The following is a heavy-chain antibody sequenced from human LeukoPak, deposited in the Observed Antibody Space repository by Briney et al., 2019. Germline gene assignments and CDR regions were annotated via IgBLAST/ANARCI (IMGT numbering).Heavy chain of an antibody. CDR1: GGSISGTNW. D-gene: IGHD2-15*01. CDR2: ISLAGQT. V-gene: IGHV4-4*02. Sequence: PSGTLSLTCGVSGGSISGTNWWSWVRQPPGQGLEWIREISLAGQTNYNPSLNGRVTMSLDKSSNQLSLHLTSVTAADASVYFCARGFCRGESCYSGEYFQHWGQGTLVTVSS. J-gene: IGHJ1*01. CDR3: ARGFCRGESCYSGEYFQH.